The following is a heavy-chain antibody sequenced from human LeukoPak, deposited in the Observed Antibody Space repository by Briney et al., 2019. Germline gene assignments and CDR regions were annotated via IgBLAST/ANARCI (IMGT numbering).Heavy chain of an antibody. CDR2: IYYSGST. D-gene: IGHD6-19*01. CDR3: ARGFYSGWEFSPFDY. Sequence: PSETLSLTCTVSGGSISSYYWSWIRQPPGKGLEWIGYIYYSGSTNYNPSLKSQVTISVDTSKNQLSLKLSSVTAADTAVYYCARGFYSGWEFSPFDYWGQGTLVTVSS. CDR1: GGSISSYY. J-gene: IGHJ4*02. V-gene: IGHV4-59*01.